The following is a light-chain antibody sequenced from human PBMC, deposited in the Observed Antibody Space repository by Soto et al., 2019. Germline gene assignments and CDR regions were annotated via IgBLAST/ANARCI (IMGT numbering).Light chain of an antibody. V-gene: IGLV2-14*01. J-gene: IGLJ3*02. CDR3: SSSSSSNTPWV. CDR1: SSDVGGYNY. CDR2: EVS. Sequence: QSVLTQPASVSGSPGQSITISCAGTSSDVGGYNYVSWYQQHPGKAPKLMIYEVSNRPSGVSNRFSGSKSGNTASLTISGLQAEDEADYYCSSSSSSNTPWVFGGGTQLTVL.